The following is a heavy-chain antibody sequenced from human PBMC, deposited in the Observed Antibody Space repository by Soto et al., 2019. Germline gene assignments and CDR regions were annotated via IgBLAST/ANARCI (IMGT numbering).Heavy chain of an antibody. CDR3: ARGGGYSFGLAPYYFDF. V-gene: IGHV3-30-3*01. J-gene: IGHJ4*02. D-gene: IGHD5-18*01. CDR2: ISYDGSNE. CDR1: GFTFSSYA. Sequence: QVQLVESGGGVVQPGRSLRLSRAASGFTFSSYAMHWVRQAPGKGLEWVAVISYDGSNEYYADSVKGRFTISRDNSKNTLYLEMNSLRAEDTAVYSCARGGGYSFGLAPYYFDFWGQGTLVTVSS.